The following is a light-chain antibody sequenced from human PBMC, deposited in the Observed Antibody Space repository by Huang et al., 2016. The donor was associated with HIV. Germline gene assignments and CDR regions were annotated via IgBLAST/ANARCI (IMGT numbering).Light chain of an antibody. CDR1: QSVTNF. J-gene: IGKJ2*01. CDR3: QQRNDWPPYT. Sequence: EVVLTQSPANLSLSPGERATLSCRASQSVTNFLAWYQQKPGKPPRLLIYDASTRATGIPPRFSGSGSGTDFTLTISSLEPEDFAVYYCQQRNDWPPYTFGQGTRLEIK. CDR2: DAS. V-gene: IGKV3-11*01.